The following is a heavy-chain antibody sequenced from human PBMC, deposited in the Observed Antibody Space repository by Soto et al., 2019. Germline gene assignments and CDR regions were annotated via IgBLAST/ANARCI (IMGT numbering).Heavy chain of an antibody. V-gene: IGHV4-39*01. D-gene: IGHD3-3*01. CDR1: GGSVTSARYY. J-gene: IGHJ4*02. CDR2: VYNSGSI. CDR3: ATGGNFDYDFDS. Sequence: QLQLQESGPGLVKPSQTLSLTCSVSGGSVTSARYYWAWVRQPPGRALEWLACVYNSGSIYYNPSVRGRVTMSVDTSTNQFSLKLNSVTAADTAVYYCATGGNFDYDFDSWGQGALVTVSS.